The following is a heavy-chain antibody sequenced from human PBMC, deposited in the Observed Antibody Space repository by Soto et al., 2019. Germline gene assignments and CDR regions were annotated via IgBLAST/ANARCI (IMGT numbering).Heavy chain of an antibody. CDR3: ARRLTICGVVRAFDP. D-gene: IGHD3-3*01. CDR2: IYPGDSDT. V-gene: IGHV5-51*01. Sequence: PGESLKISCKGSGYSFTSYWIGWVRQMPWKGLDWMGIIYPGDSDTRYSPSFQGQVTISADKSISTAYLQWSSLKASDTAMYYCARRLTICGVVRAFDPWGQGTLVTVSS. CDR1: GYSFTSYW. J-gene: IGHJ5*02.